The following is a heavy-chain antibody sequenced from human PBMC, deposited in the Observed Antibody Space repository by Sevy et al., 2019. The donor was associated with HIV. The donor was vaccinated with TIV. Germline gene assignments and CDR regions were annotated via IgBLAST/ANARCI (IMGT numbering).Heavy chain of an antibody. CDR3: ARDLPPSATTVAHFDY. V-gene: IGHV3-48*03. Sequence: GGSLRLSCTASGFTFSSYEMNWVRQAPGKGLEWVSYITNSGSSIYYSDSVRGRFTVSRDNAKNSLYLQMKNLRTEDTAVYDIARDLPPSATTVAHFDYWGRGTLVTVSS. J-gene: IGHJ4*02. CDR1: GFTFSSYE. CDR2: ITNSGSSI. D-gene: IGHD4-17*01.